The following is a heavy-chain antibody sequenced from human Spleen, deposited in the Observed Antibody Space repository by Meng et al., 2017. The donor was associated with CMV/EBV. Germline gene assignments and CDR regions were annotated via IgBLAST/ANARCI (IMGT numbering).Heavy chain of an antibody. CDR2: IYSGGNT. CDR3: ECSSSGYHYIGIDI. J-gene: IGHJ6*02. Sequence: GESLKISCEAAGFTFKDYGMHWVRQAPGKGLEWLSIIYSGGNTYYADSVRGRFTISRDSSRNTVSLQMNSLRPEDSAVYYCECSSSGYHYIGIDIGGQGTTVTVSS. D-gene: IGHD6-6*01. CDR1: GFTFKDYG. V-gene: IGHV3-NL1*01.